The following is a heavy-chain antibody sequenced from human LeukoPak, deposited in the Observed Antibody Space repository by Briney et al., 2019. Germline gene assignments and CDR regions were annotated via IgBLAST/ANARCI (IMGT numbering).Heavy chain of an antibody. Sequence: GGSLRLSCAASGFPFSVYWMSWVRQAPGKGLEWVANIKQDENARCYVDSVRGRFTISRDNAKSSVSLQMNSLRVDDTAVYYCARDSGLRAFDLWGRGTLVTVSS. CDR3: ARDSGLRAFDL. CDR1: GFPFSVYW. J-gene: IGHJ2*01. V-gene: IGHV3-7*04. D-gene: IGHD3-10*01. CDR2: IKQDENAR.